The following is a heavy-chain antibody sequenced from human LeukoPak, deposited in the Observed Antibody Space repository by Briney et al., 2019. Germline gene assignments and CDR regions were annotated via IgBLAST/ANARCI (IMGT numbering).Heavy chain of an antibody. CDR1: GFTFSSYW. CDR3: ARDFLHLGG. Sequence: GGSLRLSCAASGFTFSSYWMHWVRQAPGKGLVWVSRIKTDGSNTDYADSVKGRFTISRDNAKNTLYLQMSSLRAEDTAVYYCARDFLHLGGWGQGTMVTVSS. J-gene: IGHJ3*01. V-gene: IGHV3-74*01. D-gene: IGHD3-16*01. CDR2: IKTDGSNT.